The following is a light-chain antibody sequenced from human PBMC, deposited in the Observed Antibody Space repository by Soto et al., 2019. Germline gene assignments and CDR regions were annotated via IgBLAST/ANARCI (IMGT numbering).Light chain of an antibody. Sequence: QSALTQPASVSGSPGQSSTISGTGTSSDVGGYNYVSWYQQHPGKAPKLMIYDVSNRPSGVSNRFSGSKSGNTASLTISGLQAEDEADYYCSSYTSSSLVFGGGTKLTVL. J-gene: IGLJ2*01. CDR3: SSYTSSSLV. V-gene: IGLV2-14*01. CDR2: DVS. CDR1: SSDVGGYNY.